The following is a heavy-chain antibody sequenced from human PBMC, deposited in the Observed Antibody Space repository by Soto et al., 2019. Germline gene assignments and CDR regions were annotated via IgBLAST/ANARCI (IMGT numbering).Heavy chain of an antibody. CDR3: AREEQDYYDSSGPRHYYYGMDV. D-gene: IGHD3-22*01. CDR2: IWYDGSNK. CDR1: GFTFSSYG. V-gene: IGHV3-33*01. J-gene: IGHJ6*01. Sequence: SLRRSCAASGFTFSSYGMRWVLQAPGKGLEWLAVIWYDGSNKYYADSVKGRFTISRDNSKNTLYLQMNSLRAEDTAVYYCAREEQDYYDSSGPRHYYYGMDVWGQGTTVTVSS.